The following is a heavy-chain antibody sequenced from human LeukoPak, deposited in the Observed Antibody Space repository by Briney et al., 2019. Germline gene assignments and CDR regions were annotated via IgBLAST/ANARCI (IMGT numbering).Heavy chain of an antibody. D-gene: IGHD3-3*01. V-gene: IGHV3-23*01. J-gene: IGHJ5*02. Sequence: GGSLRLSCAASGFTFSSYAMSWVRQAPGKGLEWVSAISGSGGSTYYADSVKGRFTISRDNSKNTLYLQMNSLRAEDTAVYYCAKRVYYDFWSGPNWFDPWGQGTLVTDSS. CDR3: AKRVYYDFWSGPNWFDP. CDR2: ISGSGGST. CDR1: GFTFSSYA.